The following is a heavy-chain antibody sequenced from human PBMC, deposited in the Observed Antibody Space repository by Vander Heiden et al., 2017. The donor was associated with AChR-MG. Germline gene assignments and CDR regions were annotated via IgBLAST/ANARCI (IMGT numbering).Heavy chain of an antibody. CDR2: IRYDGSNK. V-gene: IGHV3-30*02. D-gene: IGHD3-10*01. Sequence: QVQLVESGGGVVQPGGSLRLSCAASGFTFSSYGMHWVRQAPGKGLEWVAFIRYDGSNKYYADSVKGRFTISRDNSKNTLYLQMNSLRAEDTAVYYCAKVGYYGSGSYYNKEYYFDYWGQGTLVTVSS. CDR1: GFTFSSYG. J-gene: IGHJ4*02. CDR3: AKVGYYGSGSYYNKEYYFDY.